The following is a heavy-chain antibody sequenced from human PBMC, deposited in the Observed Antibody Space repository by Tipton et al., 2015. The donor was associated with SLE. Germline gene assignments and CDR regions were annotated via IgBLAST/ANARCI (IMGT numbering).Heavy chain of an antibody. CDR2: IYYSGST. CDR1: GGSISSHY. J-gene: IGHJ4*02. D-gene: IGHD5-24*01. CDR3: AREQWLQSAPFDY. Sequence: TLSLTCTVSGGSISSHYWSWIRQPPGKGLEWIGYIYYSGSTNYNPSLKNRVTISVDTSKNQFSLKLSSVTAADTAVYYCAREQWLQSAPFDYWGQGTLVTVSS. V-gene: IGHV4-59*11.